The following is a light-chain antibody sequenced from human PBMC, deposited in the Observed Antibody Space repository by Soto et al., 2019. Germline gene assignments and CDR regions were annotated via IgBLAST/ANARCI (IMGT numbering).Light chain of an antibody. CDR3: QQYHNWPRT. CDR2: DAS. Sequence: ETVMTQSPATLSVSPGERATLSCRASQAVYGNLAWYQHRPGLPPRLLIYDASAMATGVPARFSGSGSETEFTLTISSLQSEDFALYYCQQYHNWPRTFGQGTKVEIK. V-gene: IGKV3-15*01. CDR1: QAVYGN. J-gene: IGKJ1*01.